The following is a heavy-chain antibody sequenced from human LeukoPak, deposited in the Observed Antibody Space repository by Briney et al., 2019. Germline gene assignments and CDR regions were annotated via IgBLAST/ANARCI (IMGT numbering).Heavy chain of an antibody. D-gene: IGHD2-2*01. CDR2: ISGSVGST. CDR1: GFTFSSHA. V-gene: IGHV3-23*01. CDR3: AKEQTSSGFFDY. Sequence: GGSLRLSCAASGFTFSSHAMSWVRQAPGKGLEWVSAISGSVGSTYYADSVKGRFTISRDNSKNTLYLKMNSLRAEDRAVYYCAKEQTSSGFFDYWGQGTLVTVSS. J-gene: IGHJ4*02.